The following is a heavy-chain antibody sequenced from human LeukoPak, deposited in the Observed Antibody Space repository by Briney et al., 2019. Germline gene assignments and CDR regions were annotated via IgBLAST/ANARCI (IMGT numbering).Heavy chain of an antibody. V-gene: IGHV1-2*02. CDR3: ARSYLDSSGYYTGDY. D-gene: IGHD3-22*01. J-gene: IGHJ4*02. CDR2: INPNSGGT. Sequence: GASVKVPCKASGYTFTGYYMHWVRQAPGQGLEWTGWINPNSGGTNYAQKFQGRVTMTRDTSISTAYMELSRLRSDDTAVYYCARSYLDSSGYYTGDYWGQGTLVTVSS. CDR1: GYTFTGYY.